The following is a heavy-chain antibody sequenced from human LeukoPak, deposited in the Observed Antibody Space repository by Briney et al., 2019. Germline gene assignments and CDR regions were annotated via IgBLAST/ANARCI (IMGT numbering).Heavy chain of an antibody. V-gene: IGHV3-23*01. CDR3: AKGLHYYGSGSYIFDY. CDR2: ISGSGGST. J-gene: IGHJ4*02. D-gene: IGHD3-10*01. CDR1: GFTFSSYG. Sequence: GGSLRLSCAASGFTFSSYGMSWVRQAPGKGLEWVSAISGSGGSTYYADSVKGRFTISRDNSKNTLYLQMNSLRAEDTAVYYCAKGLHYYGSGSYIFDYWGQGTLVTVSS.